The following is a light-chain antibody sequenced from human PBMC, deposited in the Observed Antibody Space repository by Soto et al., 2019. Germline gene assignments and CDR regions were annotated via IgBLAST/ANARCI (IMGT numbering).Light chain of an antibody. Sequence: DIQMTQSPSSLSASVGDRVTITCRASQDLDRWLAWYQQKPGEAPKVLIYAASNLRSGVPSRFSGSGSEADFSLTISSLQPEDVATYYCKQSRSLPLTFGGGTKVDIK. CDR1: QDLDRW. CDR2: AAS. CDR3: KQSRSLPLT. J-gene: IGKJ4*01. V-gene: IGKV1-12*01.